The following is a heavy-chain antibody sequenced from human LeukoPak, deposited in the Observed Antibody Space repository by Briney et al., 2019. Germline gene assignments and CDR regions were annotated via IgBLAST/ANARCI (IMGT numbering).Heavy chain of an antibody. CDR2: MNPNSGNT. D-gene: IGHD3-3*01. J-gene: IGHJ6*02. CDR3: ARLALKPHYDFWSGYWDDYYGMDV. Sequence: ASVTVSCKASGYTFTSYGINWVRQATGQGLEWMGWMNPNSGNTGYAQKFQGRVTMTRNTSISTAYMELSSLRSEDTAVYYCARLALKPHYDFWSGYWDDYYGMDVWGQGTTVTVSS. V-gene: IGHV1-8*02. CDR1: GYTFTSYG.